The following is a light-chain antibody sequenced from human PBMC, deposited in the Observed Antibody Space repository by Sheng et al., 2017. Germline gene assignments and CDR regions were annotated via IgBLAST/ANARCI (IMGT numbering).Light chain of an antibody. Sequence: EIVLTQSPGTLSLSPGERATLSCRASQSVSSYLAWYQQKPGQAPRLLMYGVSSRATGIPDRFSGSGFGTDFTLIISRLEPEDFAVYYCQQYGSSPFTFGGGTKVEIK. CDR2: GVS. CDR1: QSVSSY. J-gene: IGKJ4*01. CDR3: QQYGSSPFT. V-gene: IGKV3-20*01.